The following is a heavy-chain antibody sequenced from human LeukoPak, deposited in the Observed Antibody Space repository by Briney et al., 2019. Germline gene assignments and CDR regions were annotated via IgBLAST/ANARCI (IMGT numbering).Heavy chain of an antibody. CDR2: IYYSGST. J-gene: IGHJ4*02. CDR1: GGSISSYY. CDR3: ARLGSGWQGPDY. D-gene: IGHD6-19*01. V-gene: IGHV4-59*01. Sequence: SETLSLTCTVSGGSISSYYWSWIRQPPGKGLEWIGYIYYSGSTNYNPSLKSRVTISVDTSKNQFSLKLGSVTAADTVVYYCARLGSGWQGPDYWGQGTLVTVSS.